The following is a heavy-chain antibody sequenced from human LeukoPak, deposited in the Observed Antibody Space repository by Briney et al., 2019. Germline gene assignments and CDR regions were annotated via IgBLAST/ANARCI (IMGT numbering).Heavy chain of an antibody. V-gene: IGHV3-23*01. CDR3: ATRITIFGVVLDY. CDR2: ISGSGGST. D-gene: IGHD3-3*01. Sequence: PGGSLRLSCAASGFTFSSYAMSWVRQAPGKGLEWVSAISGSGGSTYYADSVKGRFTISRDNSKNTLYLQMNSLRAEDTAVYYCATRITIFGVVLDYWGQGTLVTVSS. J-gene: IGHJ4*02. CDR1: GFTFSSYA.